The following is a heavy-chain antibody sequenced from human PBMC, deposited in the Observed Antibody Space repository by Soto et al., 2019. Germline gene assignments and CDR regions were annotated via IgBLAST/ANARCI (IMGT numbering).Heavy chain of an antibody. CDR1: GGSFSGYY. CDR2: INHSGST. D-gene: IGHD2-8*01. J-gene: IGHJ5*02. V-gene: IGHV4-34*01. Sequence: PSETLSLTCAVYGGSFSGYYWSWIRQPPGKGLEWIGEINHSGSTNYNPSLKSRVTISVDTSKNQFSLKLSSVTAADTAVYYCATKPRDCTTGVCYVSRWFDPWGQGTLVTVSS. CDR3: ATKPRDCTTGVCYVSRWFDP.